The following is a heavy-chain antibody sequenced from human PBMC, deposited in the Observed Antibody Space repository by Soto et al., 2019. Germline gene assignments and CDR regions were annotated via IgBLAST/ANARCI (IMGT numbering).Heavy chain of an antibody. CDR1: GFTFSNAW. CDR3: TTDRGYSYGRDLDY. V-gene: IGHV3-15*07. J-gene: IGHJ4*02. D-gene: IGHD5-18*01. Sequence: PGGSLRLSCAASGFTFSNAWMNWVRQAPGKGLEWVGRIKSKTDGGTTDYAAPVKGRFTISRDDSKNTLYLQMNSLKTEDTAVYYCTTDRGYSYGRDLDYWGQGTLVTVSS. CDR2: IKSKTDGGTT.